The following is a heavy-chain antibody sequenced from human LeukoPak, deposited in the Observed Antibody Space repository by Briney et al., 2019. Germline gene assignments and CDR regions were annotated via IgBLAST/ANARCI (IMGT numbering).Heavy chain of an antibody. CDR2: INSDGRST. J-gene: IGHJ4*02. CDR3: ARDQLYCTGGICYFDN. D-gene: IGHD2-8*02. V-gene: IGHV3-74*01. Sequence: GGSLTLLCAASGFPFSSYWMHWLRHAPGKGLVWVSRINSDGRSTSSVDYVKGRFTISRDNAKNTLYLQMNSLRTEDTAVYYCARDQLYCTGGICYFDNWGQGTLVTVSS. CDR1: GFPFSSYW.